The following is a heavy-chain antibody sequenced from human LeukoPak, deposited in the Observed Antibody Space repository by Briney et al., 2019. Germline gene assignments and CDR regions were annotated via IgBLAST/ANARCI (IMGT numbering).Heavy chain of an antibody. CDR1: GDSVSSNSAA. CDR2: TYYRSKWYN. J-gene: IGHJ6*03. Sequence: SQTLSLTCVISGDSVSSNSAAGNWIRQSPSRGLEWLGRTYYRSKWYNDYAVSVKSRININPDTSKNQFSLQLNSVTPEETAVYYCAREGDYYYMDVWGKGTTVTVSS. V-gene: IGHV6-1*01. CDR3: AREGDYYYMDV.